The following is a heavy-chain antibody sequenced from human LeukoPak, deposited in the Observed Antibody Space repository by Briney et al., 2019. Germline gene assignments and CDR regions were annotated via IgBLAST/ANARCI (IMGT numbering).Heavy chain of an antibody. CDR3: ARLYCSSTSCYVHWFDP. J-gene: IGHJ5*02. D-gene: IGHD2-2*01. Sequence: ASVKVSCKASGYTVTSYDINWVRQATGQALEWMGWMNPNSGNTGYAQKFQGRVTMTRNTSISTAYMELGSLRSEDTAVYYCARLYCSSTSCYVHWFDPWGQGTLVTVSS. V-gene: IGHV1-8*01. CDR2: MNPNSGNT. CDR1: GYTVTSYD.